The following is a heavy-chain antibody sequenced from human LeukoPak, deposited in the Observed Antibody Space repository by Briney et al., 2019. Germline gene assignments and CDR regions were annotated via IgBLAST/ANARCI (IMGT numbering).Heavy chain of an antibody. V-gene: IGHV3-66*01. CDR3: ARAPIYGGNSGGANY. CDR2: IYTGGST. CDR1: RFTVSSNY. D-gene: IGHD4-23*01. Sequence: GGSLRLSCAGSRFTVSSNYMSWVRQAPGKGLEWVSVIYTGGSTYYADSVKGRFTISRDNSKNTLYLQMNSLRAEDTAVYYCARAPIYGGNSGGANYWGQGTLVTVSS. J-gene: IGHJ4*02.